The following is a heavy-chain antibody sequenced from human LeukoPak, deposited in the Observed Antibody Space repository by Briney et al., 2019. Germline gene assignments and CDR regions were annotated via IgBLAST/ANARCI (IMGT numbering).Heavy chain of an antibody. Sequence: PSETLSLTCTVSGGSISSSSYYWGWIRQPPGKGLEWIGSIYYSGSTYYNPSLKSRVTISVDTSKNQFSLKLSSVTAAGTAVYYCARAYPLPKPDYWGQGTLVTVSS. CDR1: GGSISSSSYY. CDR2: IYYSGST. CDR3: ARAYPLPKPDY. J-gene: IGHJ4*02. V-gene: IGHV4-39*07.